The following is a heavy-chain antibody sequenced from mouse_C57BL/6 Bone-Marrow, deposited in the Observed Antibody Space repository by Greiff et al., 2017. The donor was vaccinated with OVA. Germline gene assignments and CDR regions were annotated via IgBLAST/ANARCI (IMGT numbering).Heavy chain of an antibody. J-gene: IGHJ2*01. Sequence: QVHVKQSGAELVKPGASVKLSCKASGYTFTSYWMQWVKQRPGQGLEWIGEIDPSDSYTNYNQKFKGKATLTVDTSSSTAYMQLSSLTSEDSAVYYCARPTAQAGVFDYWGQGTTLTVSS. CDR1: GYTFTSYW. CDR2: IDPSDSYT. CDR3: ARPTAQAGVFDY. V-gene: IGHV1-50*01. D-gene: IGHD3-2*02.